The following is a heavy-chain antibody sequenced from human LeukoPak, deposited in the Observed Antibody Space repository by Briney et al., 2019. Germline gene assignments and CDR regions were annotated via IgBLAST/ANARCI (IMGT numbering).Heavy chain of an antibody. CDR3: ARADRLHGGPYLTGP. V-gene: IGHV1-2*02. CDR2: INPNSGGT. Sequence: GASVKVSCKTSGYSFTDYYMHWVRQAPGQGLEWMAWINPNSGGTSSAQKFQGRVTMTRDTSITTVYMEMSWLTSDDTAIYYCARADRLHGGPYLTGPWGQGTLVTVSS. CDR1: GYSFTDYY. J-gene: IGHJ5*02. D-gene: IGHD3-9*01.